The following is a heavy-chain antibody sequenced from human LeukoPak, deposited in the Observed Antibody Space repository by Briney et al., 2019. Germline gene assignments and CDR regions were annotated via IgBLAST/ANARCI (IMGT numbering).Heavy chain of an antibody. CDR1: GGSFGGYS. V-gene: IGHV4-34*01. CDR3: ARHGWHAWYFDL. CDR2: INQRRNT. D-gene: IGHD6-19*01. J-gene: IGHJ2*01. Sequence: SETLSLTCVVYGGSFGGYSWRWIRQPPGKGLEWIGEINQRRNTNYNPSLKSRVTISIDTSKNQFSLKLSSVTAADTAVYFCARHGWHAWYFDLWGRGTLVTVSS.